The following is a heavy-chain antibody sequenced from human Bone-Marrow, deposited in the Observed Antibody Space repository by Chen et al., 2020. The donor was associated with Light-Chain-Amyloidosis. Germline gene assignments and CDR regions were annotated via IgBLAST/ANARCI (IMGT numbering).Heavy chain of an antibody. V-gene: IGHV3-23*04. CDR1: GGTFSSYA. J-gene: IGHJ6*02. D-gene: IGHD2-21*01. CDR3: AKPTPYPSIYGMDV. CDR2: ISGSGCST. Sequence: VQLVQSGAEVKKPGSSVKVSCKASGGTFSSYAISWVRQAPGKGLEWVSGISGSGCSTIYPDPREGRFTLPRDKSQDTLVLPMNSLRAEDTAVYYCAKPTPYPSIYGMDVWGQGTTVTVSS.